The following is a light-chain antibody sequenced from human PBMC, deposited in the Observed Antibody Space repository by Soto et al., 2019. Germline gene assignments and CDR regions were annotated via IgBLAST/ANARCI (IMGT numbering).Light chain of an antibody. CDR3: QQRSNWPS. Sequence: EIVFTKTPANLSLSPGERATLSFRASQSVSSYLAWYQQKPGQAPRLLIYDASNRATGIPARFSGSGSGTDFTLTISSLEPEDFAVYYCQQRSNWPSFGQGTRLE. V-gene: IGKV3-11*01. CDR1: QSVSSY. J-gene: IGKJ5*01. CDR2: DAS.